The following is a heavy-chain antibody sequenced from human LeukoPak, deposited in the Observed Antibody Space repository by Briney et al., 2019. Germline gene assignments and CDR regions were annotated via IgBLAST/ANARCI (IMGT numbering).Heavy chain of an antibody. CDR3: ARDEGHSTNWGLFDF. CDR2: ISGSGGST. V-gene: IGHV3-23*01. CDR1: GFTFSSYA. J-gene: IGHJ4*02. Sequence: GGSLRLSCAASGFTFSSYAMSWVRQAPGKGLEWVSAISGSGGSTYYADSVKGRFTISRDNSKNTLYLQMNSLRAEGTAVYYCARDEGHSTNWGLFDFWGQGSLVTVS. D-gene: IGHD6-13*01.